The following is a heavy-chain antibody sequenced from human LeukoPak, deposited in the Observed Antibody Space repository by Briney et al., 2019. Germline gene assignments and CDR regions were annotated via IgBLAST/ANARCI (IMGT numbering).Heavy chain of an antibody. Sequence: GGSLRLSCAASGFIFSSYGMHWVRQAPGKGLEWVAFIRYDGSNKYYADSVKGRFTISRDNSKNTLYLQMSSLRAEDTAVYYCAKIRLEESATGYWGQGTLVTVSS. CDR2: IRYDGSNK. D-gene: IGHD2-15*01. CDR3: AKIRLEESATGY. J-gene: IGHJ4*02. V-gene: IGHV3-30*02. CDR1: GFIFSSYG.